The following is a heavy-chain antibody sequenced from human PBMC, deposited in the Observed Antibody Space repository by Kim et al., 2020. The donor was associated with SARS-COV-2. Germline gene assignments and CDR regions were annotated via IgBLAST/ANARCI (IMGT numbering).Heavy chain of an antibody. V-gene: IGHV3-11*01. CDR2: ISSSGSTI. J-gene: IGHJ2*01. Sequence: GGSLRLSCAASGFTFSDYYMSWIRQAPGKGLEWVSYISSSGSTIYYADSVKGRFTISRDNAKNSLYLQMNSLRAEDTAVYYCARSLVDTAMDRWYWYFDLWGRGTLVTVSS. D-gene: IGHD5-18*01. CDR1: GFTFSDYY. CDR3: ARSLVDTAMDRWYWYFDL.